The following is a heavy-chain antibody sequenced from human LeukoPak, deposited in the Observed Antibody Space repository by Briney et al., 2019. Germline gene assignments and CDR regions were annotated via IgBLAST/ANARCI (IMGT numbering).Heavy chain of an antibody. Sequence: PGGSLRLSCAASGFTFSSYWMSWVRQAPGKGLEWVANIKQDGSEKYYVDSVKGRFTISRDNAKNSLYLQMNSLRAEDTAVYYCARSEWEGTNYYYYYGMDVWGQGTTVTVSS. CDR3: ARSEWEGTNYYYYYGMDV. CDR1: GFTFSSYW. J-gene: IGHJ6*02. CDR2: IKQDGSEK. D-gene: IGHD1-26*01. V-gene: IGHV3-7*01.